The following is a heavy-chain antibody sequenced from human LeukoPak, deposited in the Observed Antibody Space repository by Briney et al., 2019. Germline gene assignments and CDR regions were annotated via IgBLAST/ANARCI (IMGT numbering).Heavy chain of an antibody. CDR3: ARQGDCSGGSCYSTYYYYFYMHV. Sequence: PSGTLSLTCTVSGGSISSSSYYWGWIRQPPGKGLEWIGSIYYSGSTYYNPSLKSRVTISVDTSKNQFSLKLSSVTAADTAVYNCARQGDCSGGSCYSTYYYYFYMHVWGKGTTVTVSS. CDR1: GGSISSSSYY. CDR2: IYYSGST. V-gene: IGHV4-39*01. J-gene: IGHJ6*03. D-gene: IGHD2-15*01.